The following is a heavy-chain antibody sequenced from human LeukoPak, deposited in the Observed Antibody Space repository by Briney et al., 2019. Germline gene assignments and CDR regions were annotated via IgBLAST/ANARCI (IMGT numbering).Heavy chain of an antibody. CDR1: GGSISSYY. D-gene: IGHD6-6*01. V-gene: IGHV4-4*07. J-gene: IGHJ3*02. CDR2: IYTSGST. Sequence: SETLSLTCTVSGGSISSYYWSWIRQPPGKGLEWIGRIYTSGSTNYNPSLKSRVTMSVDTSKNQFSLKLSSVTAADTAVYYCARDEYSSSSSAFDIWGQGTMVTVSS. CDR3: ARDEYSSSSSAFDI.